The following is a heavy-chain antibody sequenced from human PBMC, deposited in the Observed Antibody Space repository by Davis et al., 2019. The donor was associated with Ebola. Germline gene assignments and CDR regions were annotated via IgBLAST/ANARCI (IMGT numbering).Heavy chain of an antibody. V-gene: IGHV3-21*04. CDR3: AVRVTETFDY. Sequence: PGGSLRLSCAASGFSFETYLMNWVRQAPGKGLEWVASINSGSIFINYADSVKGRFTISRDNAKNSLFLQMNSLRAEDTAVYYCAVRVTETFDYWGQGTLVTVSS. J-gene: IGHJ4*02. CDR1: GFSFETYL. D-gene: IGHD5/OR15-5a*01. CDR2: INSGSIFI.